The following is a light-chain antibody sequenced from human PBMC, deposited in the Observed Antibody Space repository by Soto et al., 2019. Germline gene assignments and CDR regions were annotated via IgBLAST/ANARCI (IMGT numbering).Light chain of an antibody. J-gene: IGKJ1*01. CDR3: QQSYSTPRT. CDR2: KAS. Sequence: DIQMTQSPSTLSASVGDRVTITCRASQSISSWLAWYQEKPGKAPKLLIYKASSLESGVPSRFSGSGSGTEFTLTISSLQPEDFATYYCQQSYSTPRTFGQGTKVDIK. CDR1: QSISSW. V-gene: IGKV1-5*03.